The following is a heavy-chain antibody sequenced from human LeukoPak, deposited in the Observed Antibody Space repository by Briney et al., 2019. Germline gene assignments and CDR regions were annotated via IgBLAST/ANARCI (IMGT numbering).Heavy chain of an antibody. CDR1: VDSVSSNIAS. V-gene: IGHV6-1*01. CDR3: ARATETGVDAFDI. D-gene: IGHD3-10*01. J-gene: IGHJ3*02. CDR2: TYYRSKWYN. Sequence: SQTLSLTCAISVDSVSSNIASWNWIRQSPSRGLECLGRTYYRSKWYNDYAVSVKSRITINPDTSKNQFSLQLNSVTPEDTAVYYCARATETGVDAFDIWGQGTMVTVSS.